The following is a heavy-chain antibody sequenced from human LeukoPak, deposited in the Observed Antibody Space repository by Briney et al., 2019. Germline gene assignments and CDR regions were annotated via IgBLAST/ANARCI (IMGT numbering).Heavy chain of an antibody. CDR3: ARQRRVRGAKEVYYYYYYYMDV. V-gene: IGHV4-34*01. CDR1: GGSFSGYY. J-gene: IGHJ6*03. D-gene: IGHD3-10*01. CDR2: INHSGST. Sequence: SETLSLTCTVYGGSFSGYYWSWIRQPPGKGLEWIGEINHSGSTNYNPSLKSRVTISVDTSKNQFSLKLSSVTAADTAAYYCARQRRVRGAKEVYYYYYYYMDVWGKGTTATISS.